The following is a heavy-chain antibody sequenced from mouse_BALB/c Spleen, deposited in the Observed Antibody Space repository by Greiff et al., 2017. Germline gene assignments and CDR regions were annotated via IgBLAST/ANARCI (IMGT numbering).Heavy chain of an antibody. V-gene: IGHV10-1*02. Sequence: EVQGVESGGGLVQPKGSLKLSCAASGFTFNTYAMNWVRQAPGKGLEWVARIRSKSNNYATYYADSVKDRFTISRDDSQSMLYLQMNNLKTEDTAMYYCVSEHYYAPFFDYWGQGTTLTVSS. CDR1: GFTFNTYA. J-gene: IGHJ2*01. CDR2: IRSKSNNYAT. D-gene: IGHD1-2*01. CDR3: VSEHYYAPFFDY.